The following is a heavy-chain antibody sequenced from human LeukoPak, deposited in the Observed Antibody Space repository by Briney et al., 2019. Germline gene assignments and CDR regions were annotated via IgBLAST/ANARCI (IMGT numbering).Heavy chain of an antibody. CDR3: ARVASSSGWDHNYYYYMDV. Sequence: PGGSLRLSCAASGFTFSNYAMSWVRQAPGKGLEWVSVISGSGGSTYYVDSVQGRFTISRDNSKNTLFLQMDSLRAEDTAVYYCARVASSSGWDHNYYYYMDVWGKGTTVTVSS. V-gene: IGHV3-23*01. CDR2: ISGSGGST. CDR1: GFTFSNYA. D-gene: IGHD6-19*01. J-gene: IGHJ6*03.